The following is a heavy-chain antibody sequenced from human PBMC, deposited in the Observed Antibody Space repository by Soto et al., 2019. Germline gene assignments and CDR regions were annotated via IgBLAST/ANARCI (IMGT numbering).Heavy chain of an antibody. D-gene: IGHD3-3*01. CDR1: GFTFSNAW. CDR2: IKRKTNGGTT. Sequence: GGSLRLSCAASGFTFSNAWMSWVRQAPGKGLAWVGRIKRKTNGGTTDYAAPGKGRFTISRDDSKNTLYLQMNSRKTEDTAVYYCTPLLLGGYDSYYYYYHKDVWGKGTTVTVSS. CDR3: TPLLLGGYDSYYYYYHKDV. V-gene: IGHV3-15*01. J-gene: IGHJ6*03.